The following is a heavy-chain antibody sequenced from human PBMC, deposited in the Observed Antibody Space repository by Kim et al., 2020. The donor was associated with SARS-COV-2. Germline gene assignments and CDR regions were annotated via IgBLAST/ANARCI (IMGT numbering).Heavy chain of an antibody. Sequence: SETLSLTCAVSGGSISSSNWWSWVRQPPGKGLEWIGEIYHSGSTNYNPSLKSRVTISVDKSKNQFSLKLSSVTAADTAVYYCAREGDIVVDYYYGMDVWGQGTTVTVSS. D-gene: IGHD5-12*01. CDR1: GGSISSSNW. V-gene: IGHV4-4*02. CDR3: AREGDIVVDYYYGMDV. J-gene: IGHJ6*02. CDR2: IYHSGST.